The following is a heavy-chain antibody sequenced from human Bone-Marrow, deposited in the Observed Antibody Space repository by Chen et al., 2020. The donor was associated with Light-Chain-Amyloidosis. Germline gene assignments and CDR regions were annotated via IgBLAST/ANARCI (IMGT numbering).Heavy chain of an antibody. J-gene: IGHJ4*02. CDR1: GIAINQYY. CDR2: ISNSGTII. CDR3: ARQRPGFVDY. D-gene: IGHD3-9*01. Sequence: QLPLVESGGGLVKPGGSLRLSCAVSGIAINQYYMTWIRQAPGKGLEWVSSISNSGTIIYYVDAVKGRFTISRDTAANSVYLQMNSLRPEDTAVYFCARQRPGFVDYWGQGTQVTVSS. V-gene: IGHV3-11*01.